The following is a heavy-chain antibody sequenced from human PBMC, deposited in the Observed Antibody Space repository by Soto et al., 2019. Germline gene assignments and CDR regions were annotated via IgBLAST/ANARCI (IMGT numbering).Heavy chain of an antibody. J-gene: IGHJ4*02. CDR1: GGTFSSYT. V-gene: IGHV1-69*02. CDR3: ARASSWLHFDY. Sequence: QVQLVQSGAEVKKPGSSVKVSCKASGGTFSSYTISWVRQAPGQGLEWMGRIIPILGIANYAQKFQGRVTXTXXKSTSTAYMELSSLRSEETAVYYCARASSWLHFDYWGQGTLVTVSS. D-gene: IGHD5-18*01. CDR2: IIPILGIA.